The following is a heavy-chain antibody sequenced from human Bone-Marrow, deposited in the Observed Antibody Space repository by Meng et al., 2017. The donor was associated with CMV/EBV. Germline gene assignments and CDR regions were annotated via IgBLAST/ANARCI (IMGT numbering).Heavy chain of an antibody. D-gene: IGHD2-2*02. Sequence: GYTFTGYYMHWVRQAPGQGLEWMGWINPNSGGTNYAQKFQGRVTRTRDTSISTAYMELSRLRSDDTAVYYCARTLVPAAINWFDPWGQGTLVTVSS. J-gene: IGHJ5*02. CDR3: ARTLVPAAINWFDP. CDR1: GYTFTGYY. CDR2: INPNSGGT. V-gene: IGHV1-2*02.